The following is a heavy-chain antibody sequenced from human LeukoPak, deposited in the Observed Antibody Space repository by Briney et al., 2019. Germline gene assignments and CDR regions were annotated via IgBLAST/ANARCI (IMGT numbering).Heavy chain of an antibody. V-gene: IGHV3-48*03. Sequence: GGSLRLSCAAPGISLRSFGLNWVRQAPGKGPEWDRNISINGPPKHYADSVKGRFTISRDNAKKSLDLQMRRYLYLCPITYLVVLRTAVSWFDPWGQVTLVTVPS. CDR1: GISLRSFG. CDR3: VLRTAVSWFDP. J-gene: IGHJ5*02. D-gene: IGHD2-8*01. CDR2: ISINGPPK.